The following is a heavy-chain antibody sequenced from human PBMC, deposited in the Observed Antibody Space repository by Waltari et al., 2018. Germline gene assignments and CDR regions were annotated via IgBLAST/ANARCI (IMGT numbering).Heavy chain of an antibody. CDR2: IKKDGGEE. Sequence: EVQLVESGGGLVQPGGSVRLSSAATAFTLSYDWMSWVRQAPGKGPEWLANIKKDGGEEYYVDSVRGRFTISRDNAKNSLYLQMDSLRPEDTAVYYCARDQWFGFDIWGQGTMVTVSS. V-gene: IGHV3-7*01. D-gene: IGHD3-22*01. CDR1: AFTLSYDW. CDR3: ARDQWFGFDI. J-gene: IGHJ3*02.